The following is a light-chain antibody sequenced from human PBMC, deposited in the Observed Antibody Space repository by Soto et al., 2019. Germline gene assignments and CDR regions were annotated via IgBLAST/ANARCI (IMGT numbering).Light chain of an antibody. CDR3: QQYNSYPIT. CDR1: QSISSW. CDR2: DAS. V-gene: IGKV1-5*01. J-gene: IGKJ5*01. Sequence: DIQMTHSPSTLSASVGYRVTVTFRASQSISSWLAWYQQKPGKAPKLLIYDASSLESGVPSRFSGSGSGTEFTLTISSLQPDDFATYYCQQYNSYPITFGQGTQLEI.